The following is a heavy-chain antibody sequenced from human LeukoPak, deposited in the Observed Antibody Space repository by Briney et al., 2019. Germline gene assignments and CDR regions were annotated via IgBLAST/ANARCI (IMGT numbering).Heavy chain of an antibody. CDR2: INTNTGNP. CDR1: GYTFTSYA. J-gene: IGHJ4*02. D-gene: IGHD2-15*01. V-gene: IGHV7-4-1*01. Sequence: ASVKVSCKASGYTFTSYAMNWVRQAPGQGLEWMGWINTNTGNPTYAQGFTGRFVFSLDTSVSTAYYCARAEVSCSRSTCFLHWGQGTLVTVSS. CDR3: H.